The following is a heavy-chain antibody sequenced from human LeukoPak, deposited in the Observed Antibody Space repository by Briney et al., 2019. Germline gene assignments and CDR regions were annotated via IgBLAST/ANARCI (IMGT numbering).Heavy chain of an antibody. D-gene: IGHD6-6*01. V-gene: IGHV1-8*01. CDR3: ARVCGIAARRSGYFQH. Sequence: ASVNVSCKASGYTFTSYDINWVRQATGQGLEWMGWMNPNSGNTGYAQKFQGRVTMTRNTSISTAYMELSSLRSEDTAVYYCARVCGIAARRSGYFQHWGQGTLVTVSS. CDR1: GYTFTSYD. J-gene: IGHJ1*01. CDR2: MNPNSGNT.